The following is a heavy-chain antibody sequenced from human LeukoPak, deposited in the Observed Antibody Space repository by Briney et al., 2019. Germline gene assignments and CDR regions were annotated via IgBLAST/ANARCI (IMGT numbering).Heavy chain of an antibody. CDR3: GRDLIGTAASWDC. CDR2: ISGSGSST. J-gene: IGHJ4*02. V-gene: IGHV3-23*01. Sequence: GGSLRLSCAASGFIFSRYVMSWVRQAPGKGLEWVAAISGSGSSTYYADSVKGRFTISRDNSKNTLYLQMNSLRVEDTAVYYCGRDLIGTAASWDCWGQGTLVTVSS. CDR1: GFIFSRYV. D-gene: IGHD6-25*01.